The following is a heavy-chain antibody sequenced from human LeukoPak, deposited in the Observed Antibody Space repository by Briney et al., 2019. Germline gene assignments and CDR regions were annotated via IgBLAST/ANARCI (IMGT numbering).Heavy chain of an antibody. CDR3: ATRGKSQHTRWFGELFITNLLDY. J-gene: IGHJ4*02. Sequence: GASVKVSCKVSGYRLSELSMHWVRQAPGKGLEWMGGLDVEDDEPIYAQKFQGRVIMTEDTSTDTAYMELSSLRSEDTAVYYCATRGKSQHTRWFGELFITNLLDYWGQGTLVTVSS. CDR2: LDVEDDEP. V-gene: IGHV1-24*01. CDR1: GYRLSELS. D-gene: IGHD3-10*01.